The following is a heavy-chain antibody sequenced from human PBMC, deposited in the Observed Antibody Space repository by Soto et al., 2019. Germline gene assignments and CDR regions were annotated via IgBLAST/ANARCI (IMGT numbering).Heavy chain of an antibody. V-gene: IGHV4-30-4*01. CDR2: IYYSGRT. J-gene: IGHJ2*01. CDR3: ATHDWDLDP. CDR1: GGSISSGDYY. Sequence: SETLSLTCTVSGGSISSGDYYWSWIRQPPGKGLEWIGYIYYSGRTHYNPSLTGRVNISADLSKNQFSLKLTSVTAADTAVYYCATHDWDLDPWGQGTLVTSPQ.